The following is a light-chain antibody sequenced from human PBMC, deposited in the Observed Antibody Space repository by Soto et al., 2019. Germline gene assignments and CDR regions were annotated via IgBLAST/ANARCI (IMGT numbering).Light chain of an antibody. J-gene: IGLJ2*01. CDR1: SSDVGSYNL. Sequence: QSVLTQPASVSGSPGQSITISCTGTSSDVGSYNLVSWYQQHPGKAPKLMIYEVSKRPSGVSNRFSGSKSGNTASLTISGLQAEDEADYYCCSYAGSSTGVAFGGGTKLTVL. V-gene: IGLV2-23*02. CDR2: EVS. CDR3: CSYAGSSTGVA.